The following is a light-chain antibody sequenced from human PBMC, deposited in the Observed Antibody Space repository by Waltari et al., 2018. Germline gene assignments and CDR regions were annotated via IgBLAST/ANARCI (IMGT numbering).Light chain of an antibody. Sequence: QSVLTQPPSASGTPGQTVTISCSGSSSNIGVNTVNWYQQLPGTAPKLLIYTDNLRPSGVPDRFSGSKSGTSASLAISGLQSEDEAEYHCQTWDDSLNGVVFGGGTKLTVL. CDR1: SSNIGVNT. CDR3: QTWDDSLNGVV. J-gene: IGLJ2*01. CDR2: TDN. V-gene: IGLV1-44*01.